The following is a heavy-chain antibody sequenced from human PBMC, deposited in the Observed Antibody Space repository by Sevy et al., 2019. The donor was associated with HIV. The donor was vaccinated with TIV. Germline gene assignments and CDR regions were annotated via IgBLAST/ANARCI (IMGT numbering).Heavy chain of an antibody. Sequence: GGSLRLSCKPSGFSFNSYPLTWVRQAPGRGLEWVSTITETGGDEYYADSVRGRFTISRDNFKNILYLQMDSLRVEDTAVYYCAKVRGSGRYDFDYWDQGTLVTVSS. V-gene: IGHV3-23*01. CDR1: GFSFNSYP. J-gene: IGHJ4*02. CDR3: AKVRGSGRYDFDY. D-gene: IGHD3-10*01. CDR2: ITETGGDE.